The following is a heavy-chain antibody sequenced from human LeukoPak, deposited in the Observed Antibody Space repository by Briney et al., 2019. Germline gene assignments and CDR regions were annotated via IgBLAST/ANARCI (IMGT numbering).Heavy chain of an antibody. Sequence: GGSLRLSCAASGFTFSSYAISWVRQAPGQGLEWMGGIIPIFGTANYAQKFQGRVTITADKSTSTAYMELSSLRSEDTAVYYCARSRSSIAAAQGAYYYYYMDVWGKGTTVTVSS. CDR2: IIPIFGTA. D-gene: IGHD6-13*01. V-gene: IGHV1-69*06. CDR3: ARSRSSIAAAQGAYYYYYMDV. CDR1: GFTFSSYA. J-gene: IGHJ6*03.